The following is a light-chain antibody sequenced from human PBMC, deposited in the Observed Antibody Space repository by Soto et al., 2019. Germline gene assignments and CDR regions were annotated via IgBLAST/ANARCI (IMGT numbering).Light chain of an antibody. CDR3: QQYGSSPRT. J-gene: IGKJ1*01. CDR2: GAS. V-gene: IGKV3-20*01. CDR1: QSVSSSY. Sequence: EIVVTQSPGTLSLSPGERATLSCRASQSVSSSYLAWYQQKPGQAPRLLIYGASSRATGIPDRFSGSGSGTDFTLNISRLEPEDFAVYYCQQYGSSPRTFGQGTKVDIK.